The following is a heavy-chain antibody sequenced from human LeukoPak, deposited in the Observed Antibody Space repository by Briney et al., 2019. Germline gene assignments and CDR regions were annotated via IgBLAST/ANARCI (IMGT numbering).Heavy chain of an antibody. V-gene: IGHV4-34*01. CDR2: INHSGST. CDR1: GGSFSGYY. J-gene: IGHJ4*02. D-gene: IGHD2-2*01. CDR3: ARAFVVVPAAVGVNYFDY. Sequence: SETLSLTCAVYGGSFSGYYWSWIRQPPGKGLEWIGEINHSGSTNYNPSLKSRVTISVDTSKNQFSLKLSSVTAADTAVYYCARAFVVVPAAVGVNYFDYWGQGTLVTVSS.